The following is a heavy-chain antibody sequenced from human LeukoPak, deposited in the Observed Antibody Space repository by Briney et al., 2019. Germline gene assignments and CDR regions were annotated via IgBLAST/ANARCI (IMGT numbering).Heavy chain of an antibody. J-gene: IGHJ4*02. CDR2: MKRDGSEK. CDR3: VSLDSAHPSGVH. Sequence: GGSLRLSCEASTFTFIPGWMSWVRQAPGKGLEWVAMMKRDGSEKLYVDSVRGRFTISRDNAKNSLYLQMDSLRDEDSALYYCVSLDSAHPSGVHWGPGTLVTVSS. CDR1: TFTFIPGW. D-gene: IGHD5-18*01. V-gene: IGHV3-7*01.